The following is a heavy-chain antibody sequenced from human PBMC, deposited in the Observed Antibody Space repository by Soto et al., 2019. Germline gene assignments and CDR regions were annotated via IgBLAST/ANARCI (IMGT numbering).Heavy chain of an antibody. CDR3: ARVVRYYDFWSGYYERARERNWFDP. CDR2: INHSGST. CDR1: GGSFSGYY. J-gene: IGHJ5*02. D-gene: IGHD3-3*01. Sequence: SETLSLTCAVYGGSFSGYYWSWIRQPPGKGLEWIGEINHSGSTNYNPSLKSRVTISVDTSKNQFSLKLSSVTAADTAVYYCARVVRYYDFWSGYYERARERNWFDPWGQGTLVTVSS. V-gene: IGHV4-34*01.